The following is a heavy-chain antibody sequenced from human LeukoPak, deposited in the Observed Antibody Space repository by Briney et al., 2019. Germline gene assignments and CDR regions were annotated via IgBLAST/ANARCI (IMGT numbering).Heavy chain of an antibody. Sequence: PGGSLRLSCAASGFTFSSYGMHWVRQAPGKGLEWVAVISYDGSNKYYADSVKGRFTISRDNSKNTLYLQMNSLRAEDTAVYYCAKPITGYSSGWVFDYWGQGTLVTVSS. V-gene: IGHV3-30*18. J-gene: IGHJ4*02. CDR2: ISYDGSNK. D-gene: IGHD6-19*01. CDR1: GFTFSSYG. CDR3: AKPITGYSSGWVFDY.